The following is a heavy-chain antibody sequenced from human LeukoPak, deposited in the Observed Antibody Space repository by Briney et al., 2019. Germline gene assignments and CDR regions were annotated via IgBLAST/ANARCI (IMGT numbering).Heavy chain of an antibody. D-gene: IGHD4-17*01. Sequence: SETLPLTCTVSGGSISSSSYYWGWIRQPPGKGLEWIGSIYYSGSTYYNPSLKSRVTISVDTSKNQFSLKLSSVTAADTAVYYCARDRGDRYYYYYGMDVWGQGTTVTVSS. J-gene: IGHJ6*02. CDR2: IYYSGST. V-gene: IGHV4-39*07. CDR3: ARDRGDRYYYYYGMDV. CDR1: GGSISSSSYY.